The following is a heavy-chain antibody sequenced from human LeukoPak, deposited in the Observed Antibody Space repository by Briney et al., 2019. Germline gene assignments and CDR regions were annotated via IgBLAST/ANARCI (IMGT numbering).Heavy chain of an antibody. Sequence: GGSLRLSCAASEFSVGSNYMTWVRQAPGEGLEWVSLIYSGGSTYYADSVKGRFTISRDNSKNTLYLQMNSLRAEDTAVYYCARDRTIHDYWGQGTLVTVSS. J-gene: IGHJ4*02. V-gene: IGHV3-66*01. CDR2: IYSGGST. CDR3: ARDRTIHDY. CDR1: EFSVGSNY. D-gene: IGHD4/OR15-4a*01.